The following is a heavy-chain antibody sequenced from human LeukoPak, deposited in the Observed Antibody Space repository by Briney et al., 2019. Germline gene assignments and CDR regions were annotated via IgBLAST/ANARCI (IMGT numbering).Heavy chain of an antibody. CDR2: ISWNSGSI. V-gene: IGHV3-9*01. CDR1: GFTFDDYA. CDR3: VKDSSGYYVTPFDP. J-gene: IGHJ5*02. D-gene: IGHD3-22*01. Sequence: GRSLRLSCAASGFTFDDYAMHWVRQAPGKGLEWVSGISWNSGSIGYADSVKGRFIISRDNAKNSLYLQMNSLRAEDTALYYCVKDSSGYYVTPFDPWGQGTLVTVSS.